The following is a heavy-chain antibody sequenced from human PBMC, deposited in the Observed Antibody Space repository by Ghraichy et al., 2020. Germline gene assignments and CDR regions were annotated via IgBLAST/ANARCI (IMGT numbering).Heavy chain of an antibody. V-gene: IGHV3-23*01. CDR2: ISGSGGST. J-gene: IGHJ4*02. CDR3: AKERQQQLDAFDY. D-gene: IGHD6-13*01. Sequence: GESLNISCAASGFTFSSYAMSWVRQAPGKGLEWVSAISGSGGSTYYADSVKGRFTISRDNSKNTLYLQMNSLRAEDTAVYYCAKERQQQLDAFDYLGQGTLVTVSS. CDR1: GFTFSSYA.